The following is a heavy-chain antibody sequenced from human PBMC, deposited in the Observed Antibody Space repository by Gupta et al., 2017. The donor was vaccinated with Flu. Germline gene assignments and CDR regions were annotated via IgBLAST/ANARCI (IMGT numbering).Heavy chain of an antibody. CDR3: ATHQFYFDY. V-gene: IGHV3-23*01. J-gene: IGHJ4*02. CDR1: A. Sequence: AMTWVRQAPGKGLEWVSGISAGGESTYYADSVKGRFTISRDNSKNTLYLQMNSLRAEDTAVYFCATHQFYFDYWGQGTLLTVS. CDR2: ISAGGEST.